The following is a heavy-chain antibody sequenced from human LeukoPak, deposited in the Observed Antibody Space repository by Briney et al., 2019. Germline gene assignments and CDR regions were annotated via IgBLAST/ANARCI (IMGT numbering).Heavy chain of an antibody. Sequence: GRSLRLSCAASGFTFDGYGMRWVRQAPGKGLEWVAVIWYDGSKKYYADSVKGRFTISRDNSKNTVYLQMDSLRAEDTAVYYCAKDESGTFDYWGQGTPVTVSS. CDR3: AKDESGTFDY. CDR2: IWYDGSKK. D-gene: IGHD2-15*01. J-gene: IGHJ4*02. CDR1: GFTFDGYG. V-gene: IGHV3-33*06.